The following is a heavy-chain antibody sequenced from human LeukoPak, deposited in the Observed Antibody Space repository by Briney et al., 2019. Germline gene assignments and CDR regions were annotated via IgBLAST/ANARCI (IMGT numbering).Heavy chain of an antibody. V-gene: IGHV1-18*01. D-gene: IGHD3-10*01. Sequence: ASVKVSCKASGYTFTSYGISWVRQAPGQGREWVGWISAYNGNTNYAQKLQGRVTMTTDTSTSTAYMELRSLRSDDTAVYYCARVSTNYYGSGSYYRYYFDYWAREPWSPSPQ. CDR2: ISAYNGNT. CDR1: GYTFTSYG. CDR3: ARVSTNYYGSGSYYRYYFDY. J-gene: IGHJ4*02.